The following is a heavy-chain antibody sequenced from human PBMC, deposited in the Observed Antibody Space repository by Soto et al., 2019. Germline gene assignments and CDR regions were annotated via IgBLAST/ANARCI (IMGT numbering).Heavy chain of an antibody. D-gene: IGHD1-1*01. Sequence: EVQLLESGGGLVQPGGSLRLSCAASGFAFSSYAMTWVRQAPGTGLEWVSTISASGGTTYYADSVKGRFTISRDNSQNTLYLQINSLRAEDTAVYYCAKGSRGNVHSYGMDVWGQGTTVTVSS. J-gene: IGHJ6*02. CDR1: GFAFSSYA. CDR3: AKGSRGNVHSYGMDV. V-gene: IGHV3-23*01. CDR2: ISASGGTT.